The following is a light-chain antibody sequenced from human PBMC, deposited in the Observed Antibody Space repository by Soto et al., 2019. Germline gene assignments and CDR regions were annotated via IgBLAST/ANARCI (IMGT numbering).Light chain of an antibody. Sequence: EIVLTQSPGTLSLSPGERATLSCRASHSVRSSYLAWYQQKPGQAPRLLIYGASSRATGIPDRFSGSGSGTDFTLTISRLEPEDFAVYYCQQYGSSATYTFGQGTKLEIK. CDR2: GAS. V-gene: IGKV3-20*01. J-gene: IGKJ2*01. CDR1: HSVRSSY. CDR3: QQYGSSATYT.